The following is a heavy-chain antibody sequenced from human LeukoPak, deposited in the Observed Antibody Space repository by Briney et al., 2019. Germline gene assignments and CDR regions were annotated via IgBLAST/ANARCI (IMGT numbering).Heavy chain of an antibody. Sequence: ASVKVSCKASGYTFTGYYVHWVRQAPGQGLKWMGWINPNSGGTNYAQKFQGRVTMTRDTSISTAYMELSRLTSDDTAVYYCSGGDYDILTGHTTTFGYWGQGTLVTVSS. V-gene: IGHV1-2*02. CDR3: SGGDYDILTGHTTTFGY. J-gene: IGHJ4*02. CDR1: GYTFTGYY. D-gene: IGHD3-9*01. CDR2: INPNSGGT.